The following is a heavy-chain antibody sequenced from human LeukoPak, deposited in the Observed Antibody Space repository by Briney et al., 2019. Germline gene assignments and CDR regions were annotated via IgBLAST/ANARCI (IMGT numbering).Heavy chain of an antibody. J-gene: IGHJ4*02. CDR2: ISYDGSIK. CDR3: ASTGYSSSGYFDY. Sequence: GGSLRLSCAASGFTFSSYAMHWVRQAPGKGLEWVAVISYDGSIKYYADSVKGRFTISRDNSKNTLYLQMNSLRAEDTAVYYCASTGYSSSGYFDYWGQGTLVTVSS. V-gene: IGHV3-30-3*01. CDR1: GFTFSSYA. D-gene: IGHD6-13*01.